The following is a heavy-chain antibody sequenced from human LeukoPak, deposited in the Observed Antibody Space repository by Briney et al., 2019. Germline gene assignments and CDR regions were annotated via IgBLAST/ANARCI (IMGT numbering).Heavy chain of an antibody. CDR3: ARDYYDILTGYDNWFDP. J-gene: IGHJ5*02. V-gene: IGHV3-30*04. D-gene: IGHD3-9*01. CDR1: GFTFSSYA. CDR2: ISYDGSNK. Sequence: GGSLRLSCAASGFTFSSYAMHWVRQAPGKGLEWVAVISYDGSNKYYADSAKGRFTISRDNSKNTLYLQMNSLRAEDTAVYYCARDYYDILTGYDNWFDPWGQGTLVTVSS.